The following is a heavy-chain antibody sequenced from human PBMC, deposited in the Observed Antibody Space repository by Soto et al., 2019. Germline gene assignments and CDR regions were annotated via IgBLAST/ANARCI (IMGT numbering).Heavy chain of an antibody. CDR1: GFTFDDYA. D-gene: IGHD4-17*01. CDR3: AKHTNIMTTVTTGAFDI. Sequence: GGSLRLSCAASGFTFDDYAMHWVRQAPGKGLEWVSGISWNSGSIGYADSVKGRFTISRDNAKNSLYLQMNSLRAEDTALYYCAKHTNIMTTVTTGAFDIWGQGTMVTVSS. V-gene: IGHV3-9*01. CDR2: ISWNSGSI. J-gene: IGHJ3*02.